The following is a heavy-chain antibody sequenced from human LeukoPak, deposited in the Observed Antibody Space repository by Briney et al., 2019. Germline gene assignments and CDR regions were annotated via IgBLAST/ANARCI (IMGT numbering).Heavy chain of an antibody. CDR1: GSSFTSYW. V-gene: IGHV5-51*01. J-gene: IGHJ4*02. Sequence: GEALKISCKGSGSSFTSYWIGWVRQKPGKGLEWMGVIYGADYTTIYSPPFHGQITISAGKSISTAYLQWTSLKASDTAMYYCARRPAGTRTFDYCGQGALVTVSS. CDR2: IYGADYTT. D-gene: IGHD1-7*01. CDR3: ARRPAGTRTFDY.